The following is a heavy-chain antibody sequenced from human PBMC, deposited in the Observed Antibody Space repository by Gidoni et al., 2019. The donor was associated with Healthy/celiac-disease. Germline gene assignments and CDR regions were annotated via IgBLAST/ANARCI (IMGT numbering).Heavy chain of an antibody. V-gene: IGHV3-74*01. CDR2: INSDGSST. D-gene: IGHD5-12*01. CDR3: ARVHGYSGYDPPDY. CDR1: GCTFRSYW. Sequence: EVQLVESGGGLVQPGGSLRLSCAAPGCTFRSYWMTWFRQVPGKGLGWVSRINSDGSSTSYAESVKGRFTISRDNAKNTLYLQMNSLRAEDTAVYYCARVHGYSGYDPPDYWGQGTLVTVSS. J-gene: IGHJ4*02.